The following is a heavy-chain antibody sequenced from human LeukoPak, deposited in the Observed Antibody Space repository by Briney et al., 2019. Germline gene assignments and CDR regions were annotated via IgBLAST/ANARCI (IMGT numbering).Heavy chain of an antibody. V-gene: IGHV3-7*01. CDR2: IKQDGIDK. J-gene: IGHJ4*02. CDR1: GFTLSSHW. Sequence: GGSLRLSCAASGFTLSSHWMSWVRQAPGKGLEWVANIKQDGIDKHYVESVKGRFTISRDNVKNSLYLQMNSLRAEDTAVYYCARARGGYDLDYWGQGALVTVSS. CDR3: ARARGGYDLDY. D-gene: IGHD5-12*01.